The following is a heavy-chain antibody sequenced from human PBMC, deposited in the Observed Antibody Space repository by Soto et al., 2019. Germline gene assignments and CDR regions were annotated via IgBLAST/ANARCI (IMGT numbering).Heavy chain of an antibody. CDR1: GYTFTSYD. J-gene: IGHJ5*02. D-gene: IGHD3-3*01. Sequence: ASVKVSCKASGYTFTSYDINWVRQATGQGLEWMGWMNPNSGNTGYAQKFQGRVTMTRNTSISTAYMELSSLRSEDTAVYYCARGRGKLRFLTPYRQYNWFDPWGQGTLVTVSS. CDR3: ARGRGKLRFLTPYRQYNWFDP. CDR2: MNPNSGNT. V-gene: IGHV1-8*01.